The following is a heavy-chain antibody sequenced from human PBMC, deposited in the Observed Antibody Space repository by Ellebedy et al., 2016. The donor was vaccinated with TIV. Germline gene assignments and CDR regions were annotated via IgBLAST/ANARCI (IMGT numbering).Heavy chain of an antibody. V-gene: IGHV3-30-3*01. Sequence: GESLKISCAASGFTFSSYDMHWVRQAPGKGLEWVTVISYDGSNLYYADSVKGRFTISRDNSKNTLYLQMNSLRTEDTAVYYCARGISSSWLTWFDPWGQGTLVTVSS. CDR1: GFTFSSYD. J-gene: IGHJ5*02. D-gene: IGHD6-13*01. CDR3: ARGISSSWLTWFDP. CDR2: ISYDGSNL.